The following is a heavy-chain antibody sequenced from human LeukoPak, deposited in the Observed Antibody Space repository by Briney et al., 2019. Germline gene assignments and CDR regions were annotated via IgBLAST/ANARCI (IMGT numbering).Heavy chain of an antibody. CDR2: VSGSGGST. CDR3: AKRGYCSSTNCEHYFDH. J-gene: IGHJ4*02. CDR1: GFTFSSYA. D-gene: IGHD2-2*01. V-gene: IGHV3-23*01. Sequence: PGGSLRLSCAASGFTFSSYAMNWVRQAPGKGLEWVSIVSGSGGSTYYPDSVKGRFTISRDNSKNTLYLQLNSLRAEDTAVYYCAKRGYCSSTNCEHYFDHWGQGTLVTVSS.